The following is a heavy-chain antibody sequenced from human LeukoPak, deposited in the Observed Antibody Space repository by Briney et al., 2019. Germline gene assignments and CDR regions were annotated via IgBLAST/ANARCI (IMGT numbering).Heavy chain of an antibody. J-gene: IGHJ4*02. Sequence: KPSETLSLTCTVSGGPNSSSSYFWGWVPQPPGEGVEWIGSIYYSGSTYYNPSLKSRVTISVDTSKNQFSLKLSSVTAADTAVYYCARHGRDGDYVAYWGQGTLVTVSS. CDR1: GGPNSSSSYF. CDR3: ARHGRDGDYVAY. CDR2: IYYSGST. V-gene: IGHV4-39*01. D-gene: IGHD4-17*01.